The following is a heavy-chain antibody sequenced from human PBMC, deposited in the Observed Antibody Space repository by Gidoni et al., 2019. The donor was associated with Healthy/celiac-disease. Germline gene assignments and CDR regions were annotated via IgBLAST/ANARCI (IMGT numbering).Heavy chain of an antibody. Sequence: QVQLVQSGAEVKKPGASVKVSCKVSGYTLTELSMHWVRQAPGKGLEWMGGFDPEDGETIYAQKFQGRVTTTEDTSTDTAYMELSSLRSEDTAVYYCARPYSRIALDVWGQGTTVTVSS. CDR2: FDPEDGET. V-gene: IGHV1-24*01. J-gene: IGHJ6*02. CDR3: ARPYSRIALDV. CDR1: GYTLTELS. D-gene: IGHD6-6*01.